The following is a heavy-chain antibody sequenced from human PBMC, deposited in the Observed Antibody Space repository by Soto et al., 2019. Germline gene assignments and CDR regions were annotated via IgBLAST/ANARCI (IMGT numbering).Heavy chain of an antibody. CDR1: RFTFSDFA. D-gene: IGHD1-20*01. Sequence: DVQLLESGGGLVQPGGSLTLSCAASRFTFSDFAMSWVRQSPGKGLEWVSSIGGGGSDTYYADYVKGRFTISRDNSKNTLYWQMDSLIDEDTAVYYCAKDAVPYNGKWDWFDSWGQGTLVLVSS. V-gene: IGHV3-23*01. J-gene: IGHJ5*01. CDR3: AKDAVPYNGKWDWFDS. CDR2: IGGGGSDT.